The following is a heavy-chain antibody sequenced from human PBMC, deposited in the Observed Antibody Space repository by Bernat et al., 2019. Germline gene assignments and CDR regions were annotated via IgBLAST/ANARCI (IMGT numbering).Heavy chain of an antibody. J-gene: IGHJ6*03. CDR3: ARGTSTSAPYMDV. Sequence: VQLVESGGGVVQPGRSLRLSCAASGFTFSSYGMHWVRQAPGKGLEWVSYISSSSSYTNYADSVNGRFTISRDNAKNSLYLQMNSLRAEDTAVYYCARGTSTSAPYMDVWGKGTTVTGSS. V-gene: IGHV3-21*05. CDR2: ISSSSSYT. CDR1: GFTFSSYG.